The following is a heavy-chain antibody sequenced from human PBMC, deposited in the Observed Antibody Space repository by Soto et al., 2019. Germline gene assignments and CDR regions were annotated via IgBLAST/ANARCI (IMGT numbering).Heavy chain of an antibody. J-gene: IGHJ4*02. CDR1: GGSFSGYY. D-gene: IGHD3-22*01. Sequence: PSETLSLTCAVYGGSFSGYYWSWIRQPPGKGLEWIGEINHSGSTNYNPSLKSRVTISVDTSKNQFSLKLSSVTAADTAVYYCARGGYGYYDSSGYYRHYFDYWGQGTLVTAPQ. V-gene: IGHV4-34*01. CDR3: ARGGYGYYDSSGYYRHYFDY. CDR2: INHSGST.